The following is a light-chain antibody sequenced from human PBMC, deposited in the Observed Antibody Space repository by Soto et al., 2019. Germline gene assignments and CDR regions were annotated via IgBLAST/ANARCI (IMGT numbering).Light chain of an antibody. CDR1: QDISNY. V-gene: IGKV1-33*01. CDR3: QHYDNLPYT. Sequence: DIQMTQSPSSLSASVGDRVTITCQASQDISNYLNWYQQKPGKAPKLLIYDASNLETGVPSRFSGSGSGTDFTFTISSLQPEDIATYYCQHYDNLPYTFGQRTKLEIK. CDR2: DAS. J-gene: IGKJ2*01.